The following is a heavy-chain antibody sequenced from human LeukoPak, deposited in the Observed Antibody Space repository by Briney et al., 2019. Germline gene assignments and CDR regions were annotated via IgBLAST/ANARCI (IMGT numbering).Heavy chain of an antibody. CDR2: INQDGSEK. J-gene: IGHJ4*02. V-gene: IGHV3-7*01. D-gene: IGHD2-2*01. Sequence: GGSLRLSCATSGFTFSSYWMSWVRQAPGKGLEWVAYINQDGSEKNYADSVKGRFTVSRDNAKNSLFLEMNSLRAEDTAVYYCARDIVVVPAAMTLFDYWGQGTLVTVSS. CDR3: ARDIVVVPAAMTLFDY. CDR1: GFTFSSYW.